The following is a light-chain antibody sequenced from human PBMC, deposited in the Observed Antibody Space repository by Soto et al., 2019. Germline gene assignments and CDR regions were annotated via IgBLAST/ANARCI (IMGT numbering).Light chain of an antibody. V-gene: IGKV3D-20*01. CDR1: QSVSSSY. J-gene: IGKJ5*01. CDR2: DAS. CDR3: QQYGSSPPIT. Sequence: EIVLTQSPATLSLSPGERATLSCGASQSVSSSYLAWYQQKPGLAPRLLSYDASSRATGIPYRFSCSGSGTDFTLTISRLEPEDFAVYYCQQYGSSPPITFGPGTRLEI.